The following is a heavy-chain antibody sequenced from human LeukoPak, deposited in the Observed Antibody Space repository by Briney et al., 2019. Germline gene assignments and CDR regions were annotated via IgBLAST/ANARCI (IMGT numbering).Heavy chain of an antibody. CDR2: MNPSSGNT. V-gene: IGHV1-8*01. Sequence: ASVKVSCKASGYTFTSYDINWVRQATGQGLEWMGWMNPSSGNTGYAQKFQGRVTMTRNTSISTAYMELSSVRSEDTAVYYCARKAGATSGWYAFDIWGQGTMVTVSS. CDR1: GYTFTSYD. CDR3: ARKAGATSGWYAFDI. D-gene: IGHD6-19*01. J-gene: IGHJ3*02.